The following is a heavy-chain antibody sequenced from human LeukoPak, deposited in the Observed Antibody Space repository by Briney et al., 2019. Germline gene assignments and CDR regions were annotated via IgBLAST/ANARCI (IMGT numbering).Heavy chain of an antibody. V-gene: IGHV3-30*02. CDR1: GFTFSNSA. D-gene: IGHD5-18*01. J-gene: IGHJ3*02. CDR3: AKDIGSGYSYGYDAFDI. Sequence: PGGSLRLSCAASGFTFSNSAMHWVRQAPGKGLEWVAFIRYDGSNKYYADSTKGRFTISRDNAKNSLYLQMNSLRAEDTALYYCAKDIGSGYSYGYDAFDIWGQGTMVTVSS. CDR2: IRYDGSNK.